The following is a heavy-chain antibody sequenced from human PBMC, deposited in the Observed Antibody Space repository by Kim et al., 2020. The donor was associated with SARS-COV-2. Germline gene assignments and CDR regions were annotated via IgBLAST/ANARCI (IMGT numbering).Heavy chain of an antibody. CDR1: GFIFSSYS. CDR2: ISSSSNTM. V-gene: IGHV3-48*04. J-gene: IGHJ4*02. D-gene: IGHD2-15*01. CDR3: ARGSVYSDSFDY. Sequence: GGSLRLSCAASGFIFSSYSMNWVRQAPGKGLEWVSSISSSSNTMYYSDSVKGRFTISRDNAKNSLYLQMNSLRAEDTAVYYCARGSVYSDSFDYWGQGTPVTVSS.